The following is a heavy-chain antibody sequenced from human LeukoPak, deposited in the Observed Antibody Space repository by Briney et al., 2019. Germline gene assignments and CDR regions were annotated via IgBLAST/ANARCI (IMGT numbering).Heavy chain of an antibody. J-gene: IGHJ6*03. D-gene: IGHD3-3*01. CDR2: ISSSGSTI. V-gene: IGHV3-11*04. CDR3: ARRNFGVVKPYYHYYMDV. CDR1: GFTFSDYY. Sequence: GGSLRLSCAASGFTFSDYYMSWLRQAPGKGLEWVSYISSSGSTIYYADSVKGRFTISRDNAKNSLYLQMNSLRAEDTAVYYCARRNFGVVKPYYHYYMDVWGKGPRVPVPS.